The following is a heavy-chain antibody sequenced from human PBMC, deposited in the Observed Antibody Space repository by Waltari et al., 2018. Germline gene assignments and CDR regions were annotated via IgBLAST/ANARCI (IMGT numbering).Heavy chain of an antibody. Sequence: QVQLVQSGAEVKKPGASVKVSCKASGYTFTSYAMHWVRQAPGQRLEWMGWIKPGNGNKKYSQKFQGRVTITRDTSASTAYMELSSLRSEDTAGYYCARGGDSGYDYESGGGDYWGQGTLVTVSS. CDR2: IKPGNGNK. V-gene: IGHV1-3*01. D-gene: IGHD5-12*01. CDR1: GYTFTSYA. CDR3: ARGGDSGYDYESGGGDY. J-gene: IGHJ4*02.